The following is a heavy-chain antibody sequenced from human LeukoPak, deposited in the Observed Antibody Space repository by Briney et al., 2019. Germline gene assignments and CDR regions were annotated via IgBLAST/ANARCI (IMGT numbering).Heavy chain of an antibody. D-gene: IGHD5-18*01. V-gene: IGHV3-48*01. Sequence: GGSLRLSCAVSGFTYSSYSMKWVRQAPGKGLEWVSYISSGSSTRHYADSVKGRFTISRDNGKSSLFLQMNSLRAEDTAVYYCAGIPLSTTMVDYWGQGTLVTVSS. CDR3: AGIPLSTTMVDY. CDR2: ISSGSSTR. CDR1: GFTYSSYS. J-gene: IGHJ4*02.